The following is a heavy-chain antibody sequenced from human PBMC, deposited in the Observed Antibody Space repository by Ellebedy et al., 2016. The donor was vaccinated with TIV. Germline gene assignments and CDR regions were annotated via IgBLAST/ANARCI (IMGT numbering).Heavy chain of an antibody. V-gene: IGHV3-48*03. D-gene: IGHD3-10*01. J-gene: IGHJ6*02. Sequence: GGSLRLSCAASGFTFSSYEMNWVRQAPGKGLEWVSYISSSGSTIYYADSVKGRFTISRDNAKNSLYLQMNSLRAEDTAVYYCARVLLWFGELYSGLGMDVWGQGTTVTVSS. CDR3: ARVLLWFGELYSGLGMDV. CDR1: GFTFSSYE. CDR2: ISSSGSTI.